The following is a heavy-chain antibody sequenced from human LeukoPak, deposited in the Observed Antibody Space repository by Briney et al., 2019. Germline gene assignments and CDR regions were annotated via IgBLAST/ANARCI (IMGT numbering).Heavy chain of an antibody. J-gene: IGHJ3*02. V-gene: IGHV3-7*01. Sequence: GGSLRLSCAASGFTFSSYWMSWVRQAPGKGLEWVANIKQDGSEKYYVDSVKGRFTISRDNAKNSLYLQMNSLRAEDTAVYYCARDFRPLRFLEWFTKQDAFDIWGLGTMVTVSS. CDR3: ARDFRPLRFLEWFTKQDAFDI. D-gene: IGHD3-3*01. CDR1: GFTFSSYW. CDR2: IKQDGSEK.